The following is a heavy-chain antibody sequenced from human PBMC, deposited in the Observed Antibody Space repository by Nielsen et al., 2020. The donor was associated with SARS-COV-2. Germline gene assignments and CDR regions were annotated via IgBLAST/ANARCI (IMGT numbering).Heavy chain of an antibody. CDR1: GGSISSYY. Sequence: SETLSLTCTVSGGSISSYYWSWIRQHPGKGLEWIGYIYYSGSTNYNPSLKSRVTISVDTSKNQFSLKLSSVTAADTAVYYCARHSTQSSVGITIFGVVIIPDGMDVWGQGTTVTVSS. CDR3: ARHSTQSSVGITIFGVVIIPDGMDV. D-gene: IGHD3-3*01. CDR2: IYYSGST. V-gene: IGHV4-59*08. J-gene: IGHJ6*02.